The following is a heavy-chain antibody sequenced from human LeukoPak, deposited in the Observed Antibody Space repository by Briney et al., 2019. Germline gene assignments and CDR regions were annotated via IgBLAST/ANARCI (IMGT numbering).Heavy chain of an antibody. Sequence: SETLSLTCTVSGGSVSSGSYYWSWIRQPPGKGLEWIGYIYYSGSTNYNPSLKSRVTISVDTSKNQFSLKLSSVTAADTAVYYCAREVTFRVLDYWGQGTLVTVSS. CDR3: AREVTFRVLDY. V-gene: IGHV4-61*01. CDR1: GGSVSSGSYY. D-gene: IGHD3-16*01. J-gene: IGHJ4*02. CDR2: IYYSGST.